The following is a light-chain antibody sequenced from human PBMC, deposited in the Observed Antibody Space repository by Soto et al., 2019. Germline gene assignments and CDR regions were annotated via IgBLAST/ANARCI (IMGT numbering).Light chain of an antibody. CDR1: QSVSSN. CDR3: QQYNNWAPLS. Sequence: EICIRQSPATLSVSPGEIATLSCRASQSVSSNLAWYQQKPGQAPRLLIYGASTRATGIPARFSGSGSGTEFTLTISSLQREDYGVCYCQQYNNWAPLSFGQGTRLEIK. CDR2: GAS. V-gene: IGKV3-15*01. J-gene: IGKJ5*01.